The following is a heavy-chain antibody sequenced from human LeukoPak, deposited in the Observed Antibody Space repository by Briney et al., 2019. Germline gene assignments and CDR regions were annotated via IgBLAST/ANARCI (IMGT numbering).Heavy chain of an antibody. CDR3: ASGRYPSSGWYGGWVESPMDV. Sequence: PSETLSLTCTVSGGSISSYYWSWIRQLPGKGLEWIGYIYYSGSTNYNPSLKSRVTISVDTSKNQFSLKLSSVTAADTAVYYCASGRYPSSGWYGGWVESPMDVWGKGTTVTVSS. J-gene: IGHJ6*03. CDR1: GGSISSYY. CDR2: IYYSGST. D-gene: IGHD6-19*01. V-gene: IGHV4-59*01.